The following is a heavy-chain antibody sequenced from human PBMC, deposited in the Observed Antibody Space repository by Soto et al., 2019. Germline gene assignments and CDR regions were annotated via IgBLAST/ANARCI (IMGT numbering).Heavy chain of an antibody. J-gene: IGHJ4*02. D-gene: IGHD3-10*01. CDR3: ARARDGSGSYAIDY. V-gene: IGHV4-39*01. CDR1: GGSISSGSYY. CDR2: IYYSGST. Sequence: PSETLSLTCTVSGGSISSGSYYWGWIRHPPGKGLEWIGSIYYSGSTYYNPSLKSRVTISVDTSKNQFSLKLSSVTAADTAVYYCARARDGSGSYAIDYWGQGTLVTVSS.